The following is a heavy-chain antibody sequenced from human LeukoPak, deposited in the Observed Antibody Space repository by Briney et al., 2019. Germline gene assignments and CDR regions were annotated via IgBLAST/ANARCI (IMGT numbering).Heavy chain of an antibody. CDR2: ISSSSSYI. CDR3: ARPLVRGVIFYGMDV. J-gene: IGHJ6*02. CDR1: GFTLSSYS. D-gene: IGHD3-10*01. V-gene: IGHV3-21*01. Sequence: GGSLSLSCAASGFTLSSYSMNWVRQAPGKGLEWVSSISSSSSYIYYADSVKGRFTISRDNAKNSLYLQMNSLRAEDTAVYYCARPLVRGVIFYGMDVWGQGTTVTVSS.